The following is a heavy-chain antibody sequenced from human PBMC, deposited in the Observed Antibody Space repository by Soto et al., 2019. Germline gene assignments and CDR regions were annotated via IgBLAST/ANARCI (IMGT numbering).Heavy chain of an antibody. CDR1: GGSISSGSSY. Sequence: QVQLQESGPGLVKPSQTLSLTCTVSGGSISSGSSYWSWIRQHPGKGLEWIGYIYYSGSTYYNPSLKSRVTIAVDTSANQFSLKLSSVPAADTAVYYCARGYCSGGSCYGGAYWGQGTLVTVSS. J-gene: IGHJ4*02. V-gene: IGHV4-31*03. CDR2: IYYSGST. D-gene: IGHD2-15*01. CDR3: ARGYCSGGSCYGGAY.